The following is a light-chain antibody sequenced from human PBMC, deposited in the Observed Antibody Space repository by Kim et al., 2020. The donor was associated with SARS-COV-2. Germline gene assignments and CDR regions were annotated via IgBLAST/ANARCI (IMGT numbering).Light chain of an antibody. V-gene: IGLV6-57*03. CDR2: ENN. J-gene: IGLJ3*02. Sequence: KTITISCTRSSGSIASTYVQWYQQRPGSAPTTMIYENNQRPSGVPYRFSGSIDSSSNSASLTISGLKTEDEADYYCQSYDDSHHWVFGGGTKLTVL. CDR3: QSYDDSHHWV. CDR1: SGSIASTY.